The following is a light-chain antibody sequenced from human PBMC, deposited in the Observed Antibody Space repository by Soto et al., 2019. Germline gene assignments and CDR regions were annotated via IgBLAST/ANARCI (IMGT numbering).Light chain of an antibody. J-gene: IGLJ1*01. V-gene: IGLV2-14*01. CDR3: SSYTSSSTPYV. Sequence: QSVLTQPASVSGTPGQWSTISCTGTRSDVGGYNYVSWYQQDPGKAPNLMIYEVSNRAAGVSNRFSGSKSGNTASLTISGLQAEDEADYYCSSYTSSSTPYVFGTGTKVTVL. CDR1: RSDVGGYNY. CDR2: EVS.